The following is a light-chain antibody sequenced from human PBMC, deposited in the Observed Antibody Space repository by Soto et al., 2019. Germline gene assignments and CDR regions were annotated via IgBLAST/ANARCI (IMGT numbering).Light chain of an antibody. V-gene: IGLV1-44*01. CDR3: ASWDASLNGRV. CDR2: SNT. J-gene: IGLJ2*01. CDR1: SSNIGSET. Sequence: QSVLTQPPSASGTPGQRVTISCSGSSSNIGSETVNWYQHLPGTAPKLLIYSNTQRPSGVPDRFSGSKSGTSASLAISGLQAEDEADYYCASWDASLNGRVFGGGTKLTGL.